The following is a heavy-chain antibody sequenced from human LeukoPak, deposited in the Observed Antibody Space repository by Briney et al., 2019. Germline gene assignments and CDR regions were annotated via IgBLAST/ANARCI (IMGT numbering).Heavy chain of an antibody. J-gene: IGHJ4*02. Sequence: PGGSLRLSCAASGFTVSSNYMSWVRQAPGKGLEWVSVIYSGGSTYYADPVKGRFTISRDNSKNTLYLQMNSLRAEDTAVFYCARDPGYSNSPYYLDYWGQGTLVTVSS. CDR3: ARDPGYSNSPYYLDY. CDR1: GFTVSSNY. D-gene: IGHD5-12*01. V-gene: IGHV3-53*01. CDR2: IYSGGST.